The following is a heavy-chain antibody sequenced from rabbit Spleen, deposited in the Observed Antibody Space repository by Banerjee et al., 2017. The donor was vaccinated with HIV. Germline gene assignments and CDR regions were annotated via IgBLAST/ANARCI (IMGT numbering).Heavy chain of an antibody. Sequence: QEQLMESGGGLDKPEGSLKLSCTDSGFSFRDRDVMCWVRQAPGKGLQWIACINTYTANPVYATCAKGRFTISRTSSTTVTLQMTSLTAADSSTYFCARDFASVIGWYFNLWGPGSLVTVS. V-gene: IGHV1S45*01. D-gene: IGHD1-1*01. CDR1: GFSFRDRDV. CDR2: INTYTANP. CDR3: ARDFASVIGWYFNL. J-gene: IGHJ4*01.